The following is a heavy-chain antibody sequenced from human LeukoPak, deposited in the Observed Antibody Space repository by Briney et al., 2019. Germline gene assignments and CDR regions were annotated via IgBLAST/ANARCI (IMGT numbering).Heavy chain of an antibody. V-gene: IGHV7-4-1*02. CDR3: ARSNNDGDYLGVGFEY. Sequence: ASVMVSCKTSGYTFNNYAVNWVRQAPGQGLEWMGWINTNTGNPTYAQGFTGRFVFSLDTSVRTAYLQITSLKGEDTAVYYCARSNNDGDYLGVGFEYWGQGTLGTVSS. D-gene: IGHD4-17*01. CDR2: INTNTGNP. J-gene: IGHJ4*02. CDR1: GYTFNNYA.